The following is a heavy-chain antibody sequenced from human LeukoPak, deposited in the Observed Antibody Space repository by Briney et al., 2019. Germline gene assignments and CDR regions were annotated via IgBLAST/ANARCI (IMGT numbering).Heavy chain of an antibody. V-gene: IGHV1-69*05. Sequence: SVKVSCKASGGTFSSYAISWVQQAPGQGLEWMGRIIPIFGTANYAQKFQGRVTITTDESTSTAYMELSSLRSEDTAVYYCARDGMVRGVILPLGFDPWGQGTLVTVSS. CDR2: IIPIFGTA. CDR3: ARDGMVRGVILPLGFDP. CDR1: GGTFSSYA. D-gene: IGHD3-10*01. J-gene: IGHJ5*02.